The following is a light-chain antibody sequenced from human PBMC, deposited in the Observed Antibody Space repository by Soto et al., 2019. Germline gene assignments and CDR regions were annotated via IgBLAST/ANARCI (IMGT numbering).Light chain of an antibody. CDR1: QSVGTN. Sequence: ERVMTQSPGTLSVSPGERATLSCRASQSVGTNLAWYQQKPGQAPRLLIYGASTRATDIPARFSASGSGTQFTLTISSLQSEDFVVYYCQQYDNWPPPITFGQGTRLEIK. CDR2: GAS. J-gene: IGKJ5*01. V-gene: IGKV3-15*01. CDR3: QQYDNWPPPIT.